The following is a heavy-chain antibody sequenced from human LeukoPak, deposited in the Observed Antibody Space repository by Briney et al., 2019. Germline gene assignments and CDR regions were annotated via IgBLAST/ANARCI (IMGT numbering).Heavy chain of an antibody. Sequence: SETLSLTCAVYGGSFSGYYWSWIRQPPGKGLEWIGEINHSGSTNYNPSLKSRVTISVDTSKNQFSLKLSSVTAADTAVYYCVRSGWYSVDYWGQGTLVTVSS. CDR2: INHSGST. CDR1: GGSFSGYY. J-gene: IGHJ4*02. D-gene: IGHD6-19*01. CDR3: VRSGWYSVDY. V-gene: IGHV4-34*01.